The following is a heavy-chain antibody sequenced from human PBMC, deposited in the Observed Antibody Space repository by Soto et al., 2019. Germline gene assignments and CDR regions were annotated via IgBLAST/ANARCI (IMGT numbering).Heavy chain of an antibody. Sequence: SETLSLTCTVSGGSISSSSYYWGWIRQPPGKGLEWIGSIYYSGSTYYNPSLKSRVTISVDTSKNQFSLKLSSVTAADTAVYYCARYSYGLAFDIWGQGTMVTVSS. CDR3: ARYSYGLAFDI. V-gene: IGHV4-39*07. D-gene: IGHD5-18*01. CDR2: IYYSGST. CDR1: GGSISSSSYY. J-gene: IGHJ3*02.